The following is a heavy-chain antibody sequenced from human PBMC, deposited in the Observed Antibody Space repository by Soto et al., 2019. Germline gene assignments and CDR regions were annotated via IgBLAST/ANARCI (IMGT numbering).Heavy chain of an antibody. J-gene: IGHJ4*02. CDR2: IYYSGST. CDR3: ARGPGITIFGVVIPIDY. D-gene: IGHD3-3*01. CDR1: GGSISSYY. Sequence: SETLSLTCTVSGGSISSYYWSWIRQPPGKGLEWIGYIYYSGSTNYNPSHKSRVTISVDTSKNQFSLKLSSVTAADTAVYYCARGPGITIFGVVIPIDYWGQGTLVTVSS. V-gene: IGHV4-59*01.